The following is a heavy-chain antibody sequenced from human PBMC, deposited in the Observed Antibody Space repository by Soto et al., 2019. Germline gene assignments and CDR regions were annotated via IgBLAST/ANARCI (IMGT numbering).Heavy chain of an antibody. CDR2: IYYSGST. CDR1: GGSISSSSYY. D-gene: IGHD5-18*01. V-gene: IGHV4-39*01. J-gene: IGHJ4*02. Sequence: QLQLQESGPGLVKPSETLSLTCTVSGGSISSSSYYWGWIRQPPGKGLEWIGSIYYSGSTYYNPSLKSRVTISVDTSKNQFSLKLSSVTAADTAVYYCARGGAMAPTWLGHWGQGTLVTVSS. CDR3: ARGGAMAPTWLGH.